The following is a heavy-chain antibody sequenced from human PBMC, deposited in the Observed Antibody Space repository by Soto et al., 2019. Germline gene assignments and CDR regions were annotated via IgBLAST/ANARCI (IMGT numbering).Heavy chain of an antibody. CDR3: ARQGYSSSPSRDR. Sequence: QLQLQESGPGLVKPSETLSLTCTVSGGSISSSSYYWGWIRQPPGKGLAWIGSIYYSGITYYNPTLKSRVTIAVDTSKIQCARKRSSVTAADTAVYYCARQGYSSSPSRDRWGHGTLVTVSS. J-gene: IGHJ5*02. V-gene: IGHV4-39*01. CDR1: GGSISSSSYY. D-gene: IGHD2-2*01. CDR2: IYYSGIT.